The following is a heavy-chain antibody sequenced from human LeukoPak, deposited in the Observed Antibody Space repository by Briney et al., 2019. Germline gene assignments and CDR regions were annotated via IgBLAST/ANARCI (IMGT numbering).Heavy chain of an antibody. CDR2: ISYDGNSK. Sequence: GGSLRLSCAASGFTLSTYGMHWVRQAPGKGLEWVAMISYDGNSKRYADLVKGRFTISRDNSKNTLYLQMNSLRAEDTAVYYCARDASPSVDYWGQGTLVTVSS. CDR1: GFTLSTYG. V-gene: IGHV3-30*03. J-gene: IGHJ4*02. CDR3: ARDASPSVDY. D-gene: IGHD4-17*01.